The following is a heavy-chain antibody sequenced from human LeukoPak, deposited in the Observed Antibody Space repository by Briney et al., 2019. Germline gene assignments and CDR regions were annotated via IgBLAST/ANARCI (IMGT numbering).Heavy chain of an antibody. V-gene: IGHV3-21*01. J-gene: IGHJ4*02. CDR2: TSSSSYV. CDR3: AREADSGSYYLDY. CDR1: GFTFSSYS. D-gene: IGHD1-26*01. Sequence: GGSLRLSCAASGFTFSSYSMNWVRQAPGKGLEWVSSTSSSSYVYYADSVKGRFTISRDNAKNSLYLQMNSLRAEDTAVYYCAREADSGSYYLDYWGQGTLVTVSS.